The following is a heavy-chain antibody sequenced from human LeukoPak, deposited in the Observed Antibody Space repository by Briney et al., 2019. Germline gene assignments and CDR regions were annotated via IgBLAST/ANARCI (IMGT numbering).Heavy chain of an antibody. CDR1: GYTFTSYD. J-gene: IGHJ6*04. CDR3: ARALAGTAELDV. Sequence: ASVKVSCKASGYTFTSYDINWVRQATGQGLEWMGRMNPNNGNTGAAQKFQGRVTITRDPSISTAYLELSSLRSEDTGVYFCARALAGTAELDVWGKGTTVTVSS. V-gene: IGHV1-8*01. CDR2: MNPNNGNT. D-gene: IGHD1-1*01.